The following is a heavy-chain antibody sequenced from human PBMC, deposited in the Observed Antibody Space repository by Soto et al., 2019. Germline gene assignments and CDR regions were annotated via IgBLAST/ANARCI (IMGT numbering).Heavy chain of an antibody. J-gene: IGHJ4*02. CDR2: ISWNSGSI. CDR3: AKDQSLNYYGSGVNY. CDR1: GFTFDDYA. V-gene: IGHV3-9*01. Sequence: EVQLVESGGGLVQPGRSLRLSCAASGFTFDDYAMHWVRQAPGKGLEWVSGISWNSGSIGYADSVKGRFTISRDNAKNSLYLQMNRLRAEDTALYYCAKDQSLNYYGSGVNYWGQGTLVTVSS. D-gene: IGHD3-10*01.